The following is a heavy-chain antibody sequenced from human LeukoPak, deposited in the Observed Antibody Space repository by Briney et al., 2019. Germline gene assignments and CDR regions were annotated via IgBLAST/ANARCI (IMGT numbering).Heavy chain of an antibody. V-gene: IGHV3-48*03. CDR1: GFTFSSYE. J-gene: IGHJ4*02. Sequence: GGSLRLSCAASGFTFSSYEMNWVRQAPGKGLEWVSYISSSGSTIYYADSVKGQFTISRDNAKNSLYLQMNSLRAEDTAVYYCARLDSSGWYYWGQGTLVTVSS. CDR2: ISSSGSTI. CDR3: ARLDSSGWYY. D-gene: IGHD6-19*01.